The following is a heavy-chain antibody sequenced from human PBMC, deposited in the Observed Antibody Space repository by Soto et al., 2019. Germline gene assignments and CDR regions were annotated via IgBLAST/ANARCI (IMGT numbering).Heavy chain of an antibody. V-gene: IGHV4-30-2*01. CDR3: ARGDSWLAGMDV. CDR1: GDSISSSDYS. J-gene: IGHJ6*02. CDR2: IYHTEST. Sequence: PSETLSLTCAVSGDSISSSDYSWSWIRQPPGKGLEWIGYIYHTESTYYNPSLESRVTMSIDRSKNQFSLKLSSVTAADTAVYYCARGDSWLAGMDVCGQGTTVTVSS. D-gene: IGHD5-18*01.